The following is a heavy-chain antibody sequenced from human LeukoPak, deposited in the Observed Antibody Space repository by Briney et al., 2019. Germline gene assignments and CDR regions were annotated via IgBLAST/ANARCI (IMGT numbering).Heavy chain of an antibody. J-gene: IGHJ4*02. CDR3: ARGVGPTGWDYFDY. D-gene: IGHD1-26*01. CDR1: GFTFSSYD. V-gene: IGHV3-13*01. Sequence: PGGSLRLSCAASGFTFSSYDMYWVRHATGKSLEWVSAIGSAGDTYYPDSVKGRFTISRENAKNSLYLQMTSLRAGDTAVYYCARGVGPTGWDYFDYWGQGTLVTVSS. CDR2: IGSAGDT.